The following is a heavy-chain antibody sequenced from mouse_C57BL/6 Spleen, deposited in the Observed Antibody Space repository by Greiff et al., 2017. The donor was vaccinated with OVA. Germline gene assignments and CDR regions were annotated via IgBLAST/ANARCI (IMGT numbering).Heavy chain of an antibody. J-gene: IGHJ1*03. CDR2: IYPGDGDT. Sequence: QVQLQQSGPELVKPGASVKISCKASGYAFSSSWMNWVKQRPGKGLEWIGRIYPGDGDTNYNGKFKGKATLTADKSSSTAYMQLSSLTSEDSAVYFCARNSKGDFDVWGTGTTVTVSS. CDR1: GYAFSSSW. D-gene: IGHD2-5*01. V-gene: IGHV1-82*01. CDR3: ARNSKGDFDV.